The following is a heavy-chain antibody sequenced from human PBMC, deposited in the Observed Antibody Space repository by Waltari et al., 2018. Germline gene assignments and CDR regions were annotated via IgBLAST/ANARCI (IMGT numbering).Heavy chain of an antibody. J-gene: IGHJ6*02. V-gene: IGHV1-69*01. CDR3: ARGEGPCSGGSCYQPRDYYYYGMDV. CDR1: GGTFSSYA. Sequence: KASGGTFSSYAISWVRQAPGQGLEWMGGIIPIFGTANYAQKFQGRVTITADESTSTAYMELSSLRSEDTAVYYCARGEGPCSGGSCYQPRDYYYYGMDVWGQGTTVTVSS. D-gene: IGHD2-15*01. CDR2: IIPIFGTA.